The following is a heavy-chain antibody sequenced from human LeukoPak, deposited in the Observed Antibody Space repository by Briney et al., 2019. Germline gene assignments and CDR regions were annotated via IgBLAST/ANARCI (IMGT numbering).Heavy chain of an antibody. D-gene: IGHD3-16*01. CDR3: ARVRGSTEADY. Sequence: ASVKVSCKASGYTFTGYYMHWVRQAPGQGLEWMGWISAYSGNTNYAQKLQGRVTMTTDTSTSTAYMELRSLRSDDTAVYFCARVRGSTEADYWGQGTLVTVSS. V-gene: IGHV1-18*04. J-gene: IGHJ4*02. CDR2: ISAYSGNT. CDR1: GYTFTGYY.